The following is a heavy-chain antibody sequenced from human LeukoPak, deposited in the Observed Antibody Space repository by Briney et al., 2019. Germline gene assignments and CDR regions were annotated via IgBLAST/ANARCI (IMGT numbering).Heavy chain of an antibody. D-gene: IGHD4-17*01. J-gene: IGHJ4*02. CDR1: GGTFSSYA. CDR3: ARGPDYGDYPTDY. Sequence: SVKFSCKASGGTFSSYAISWVRQAPGQGLEWMGGIIPIFGTANYAQKFQGGVTITADESTSTAYMELSSLRSEDTAVYYCARGPDYGDYPTDYWGQGTLVTVSS. V-gene: IGHV1-69*13. CDR2: IIPIFGTA.